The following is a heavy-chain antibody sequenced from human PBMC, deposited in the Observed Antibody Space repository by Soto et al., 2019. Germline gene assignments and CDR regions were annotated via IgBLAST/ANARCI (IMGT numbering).Heavy chain of an antibody. CDR2: IYYSGST. CDR1: GGSVSSGSYY. Sequence: QVQLQESGPGLVKPSETLSLTCTVSGGSVSSGSYYWSWIRQPPGKGLEWIGCIYYSGSTNYNPSLKSRVTLSVDTSKNQFSLKLSSMTAADTAVYYCARARQRDIFDYWGQGTLVTVS. J-gene: IGHJ4*02. V-gene: IGHV4-61*01. D-gene: IGHD6-25*01. CDR3: ARARQRDIFDY.